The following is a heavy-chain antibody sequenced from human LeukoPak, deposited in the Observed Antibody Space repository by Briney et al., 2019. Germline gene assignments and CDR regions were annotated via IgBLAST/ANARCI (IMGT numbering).Heavy chain of an antibody. D-gene: IGHD3-10*01. Sequence: GGSLRLSCAASGFTFSNAWMNWVRQAPGKGLEWVGRIKSKTDGGTTDYAAPVKGRFTISRDDSKNTLYLQMNSLKTEDTAVYYCTTDPLIYGSGRGYYYYGMDVWGQGTTVTVSS. CDR3: TTDPLIYGSGRGYYYYGMDV. CDR2: IKSKTDGGTT. V-gene: IGHV3-15*07. J-gene: IGHJ6*02. CDR1: GFTFSNAW.